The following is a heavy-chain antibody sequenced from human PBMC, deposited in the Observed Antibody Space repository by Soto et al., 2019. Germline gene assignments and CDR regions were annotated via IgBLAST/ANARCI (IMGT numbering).Heavy chain of an antibody. J-gene: IGHJ4*02. Sequence: SETLSLTCAVSGGSISSSNWWSWVRQPPGKGLEWIGEIYHSGSTNCNPSLKGRVTISVDKSKNQFSLKLSSMTAADTAVYYCARHNYGSGSTYFDYWGQGTLVTVSS. D-gene: IGHD3-10*01. CDR2: IYHSGST. CDR3: ARHNYGSGSTYFDY. CDR1: GGSISSSNW. V-gene: IGHV4-4*02.